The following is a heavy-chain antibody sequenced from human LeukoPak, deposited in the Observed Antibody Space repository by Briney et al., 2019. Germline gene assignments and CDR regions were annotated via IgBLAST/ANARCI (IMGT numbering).Heavy chain of an antibody. Sequence: GGSLRLSCAASGFTFSSYWMNWVRQAPGKGLVWVSRIASDGSRTTYADSVKGRFSISRDNAKNTLYLQMNSLRVEDTAVYYCARGRPHGNDYWGQGTLVTVSS. J-gene: IGHJ4*02. D-gene: IGHD4-23*01. V-gene: IGHV3-74*01. CDR2: IASDGSRT. CDR1: GFTFSSYW. CDR3: ARGRPHGNDY.